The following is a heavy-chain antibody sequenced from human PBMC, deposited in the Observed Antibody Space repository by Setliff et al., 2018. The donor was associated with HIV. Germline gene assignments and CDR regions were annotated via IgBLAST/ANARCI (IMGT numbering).Heavy chain of an antibody. V-gene: IGHV5-51*01. CDR1: GYSFTTYW. Sequence: GESLKISCKGSGYSFTTYWIGWVRQMPGKGLEWMGIIYPGDSDTRYSPSFQGQVTISADKSISPAYLQWSSLKASDTAMYYCARHTIDISLLVVQDPGPFDVWGRGTLVTVSS. J-gene: IGHJ3*01. CDR3: ARHTIDISLLVVQDPGPFDV. D-gene: IGHD3-10*01. CDR2: IYPGDSDT.